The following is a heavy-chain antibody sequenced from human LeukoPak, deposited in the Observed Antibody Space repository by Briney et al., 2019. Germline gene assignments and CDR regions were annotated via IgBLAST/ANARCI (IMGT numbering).Heavy chain of an antibody. CDR1: GGSISSSSYY. J-gene: IGHJ6*03. D-gene: IGHD4-17*01. CDR2: IYYSGST. V-gene: IGHV4-39*01. CDR3: ARHRQYGDYAGPQPFYMDV. Sequence: PSETLSLTCTVSGGSISSSSYYWGWIRQPPGKGLEWIGSIYYSGSTYYNPSLKSRVTISVDTSKNQFSLKLSSVTAADTAVYYCARHRQYGDYAGPQPFYMDVWGKGTTVTVSS.